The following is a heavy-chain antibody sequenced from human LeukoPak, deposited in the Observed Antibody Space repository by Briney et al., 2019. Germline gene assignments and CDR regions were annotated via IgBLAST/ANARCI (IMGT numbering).Heavy chain of an antibody. CDR3: ARDYDSSGCVGY. D-gene: IGHD3-22*01. V-gene: IGHV3-30-3*01. CDR1: GFTFSSYA. CDR2: ISYDGSNK. J-gene: IGHJ4*02. Sequence: GGSLRLSCAASGFTFSSYAMHWVRQAPGKGLEWVAVISYDGSNKYYADSVKGRFTISRDNSKNTLYLQMNSLRAEDTAVYYCARDYDSSGCVGYWGQGTLVTVSS.